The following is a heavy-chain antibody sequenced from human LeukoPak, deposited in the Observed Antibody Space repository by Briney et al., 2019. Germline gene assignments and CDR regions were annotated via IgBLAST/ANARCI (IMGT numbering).Heavy chain of an antibody. CDR3: ARAVSYDSSGQTGA. CDR2: INPNSGGT. CDR1: GYTFTGYY. J-gene: IGHJ5*02. V-gene: IGHV1-2*06. D-gene: IGHD3-22*01. Sequence: GASVKVSCKASGYTFTGYYMHWVRQAPGQGLEWIGRINPNSGGTNYAQKFQGRVTMTRDTSISTAYMELSRLRSDDTAVYYCARAVSYDSSGQTGAWGQGTLVNVSS.